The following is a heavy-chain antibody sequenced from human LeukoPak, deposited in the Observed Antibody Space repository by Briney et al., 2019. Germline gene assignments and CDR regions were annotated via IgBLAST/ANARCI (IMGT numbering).Heavy chain of an antibody. CDR2: ISSSSSYI. J-gene: IGHJ3*02. CDR3: AREVQEQWLVLPWPSSDAFDI. V-gene: IGHV3-21*01. Sequence: GGSLRLSCAASGFTFSSYSMYWVRQAPGKGLEWVSSISSSSSYIYYADSVKGRFTISRDNAKNSLYLQMNSLRAEDTAVYYCAREVQEQWLVLPWPSSDAFDIWGQGTMVTVSS. CDR1: GFTFSSYS. D-gene: IGHD6-19*01.